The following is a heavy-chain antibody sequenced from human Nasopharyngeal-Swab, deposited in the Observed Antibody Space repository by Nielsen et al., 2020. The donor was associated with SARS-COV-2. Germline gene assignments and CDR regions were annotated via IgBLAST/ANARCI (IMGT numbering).Heavy chain of an antibody. CDR1: GYTFTSYG. CDR2: ISAYNGNT. CDR3: ARDYRAWSSGFPFDY. Sequence: ASVKVSCKASGYTFTSYGISWVRQAPGQGLEWMGWISAYNGNTNYAQKLQGRVTMTTDISTSTAYMELRSLRSDDTAVYYCARDYRAWSSGFPFDYWGQGTLVTVSS. J-gene: IGHJ4*02. D-gene: IGHD6-19*01. V-gene: IGHV1-18*01.